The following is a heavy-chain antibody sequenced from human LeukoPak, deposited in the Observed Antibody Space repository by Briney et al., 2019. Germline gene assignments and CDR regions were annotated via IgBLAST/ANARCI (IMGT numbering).Heavy chain of an antibody. D-gene: IGHD2-15*01. J-gene: IGHJ4*02. CDR1: GYTFTGYC. CDR2: INPNSGGT. Sequence: GASVKVSCKASGYTFTGYCMHWVRQAPGQGLEWMGWINPNSGGTNYAQKFQGRVTMTRDTSISTAYMELSRLRSDDTAVYYCARDPGGDIVVEYYFDYWGQGTLVTVSS. CDR3: ARDPGGDIVVEYYFDY. V-gene: IGHV1-2*02.